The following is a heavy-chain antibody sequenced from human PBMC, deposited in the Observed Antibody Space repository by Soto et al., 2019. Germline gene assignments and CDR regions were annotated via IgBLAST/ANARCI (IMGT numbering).Heavy chain of an antibody. Sequence: PGGSLRLSCAASGFTFDDYAMQWVRQAPGKGLEWVSGISWNSGSIGYADSVKGRFTISRDNAKNSLYLQMNSLRAEDTALYYCAKGSMIVVHDAFDIWGQGTMVTVSS. V-gene: IGHV3-9*01. J-gene: IGHJ3*02. CDR2: ISWNSGSI. CDR3: AKGSMIVVHDAFDI. D-gene: IGHD3-22*01. CDR1: GFTFDDYA.